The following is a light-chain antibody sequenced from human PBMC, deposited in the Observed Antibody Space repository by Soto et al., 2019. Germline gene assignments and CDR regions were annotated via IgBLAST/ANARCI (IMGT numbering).Light chain of an antibody. V-gene: IGKV3D-15*01. CDR2: GAS. CDR3: QHYNSYSEA. J-gene: IGKJ1*01. Sequence: ILMTPSLATLSVSPGERATLSCRASQSVSIDLAWYQQTPGQAPRLLIYGASTRATGIPARFSGSGSGTDFTLTISSLQPDDFATYYCQHYNSYSEAFGQGTKVDIK. CDR1: QSVSID.